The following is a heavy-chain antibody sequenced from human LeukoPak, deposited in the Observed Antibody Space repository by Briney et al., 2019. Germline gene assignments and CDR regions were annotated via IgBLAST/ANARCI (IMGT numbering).Heavy chain of an antibody. CDR3: AREGSTTDAFDI. J-gene: IGHJ3*02. CDR1: GGTFSSYA. D-gene: IGHD4-11*01. V-gene: IGHV1-69*05. Sequence: SVKVSCKASGGTFSSYAISWVRQAPGQGLEGMGGIIPIFGTANYAQKFQGRVTITTDESTSTAYMELSSLRSEDTAVYYCAREGSTTDAFDIWGQGTMVTVSS. CDR2: IIPIFGTA.